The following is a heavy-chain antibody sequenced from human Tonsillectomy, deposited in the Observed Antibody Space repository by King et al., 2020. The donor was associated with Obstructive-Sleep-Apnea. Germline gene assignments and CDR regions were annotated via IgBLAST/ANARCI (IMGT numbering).Heavy chain of an antibody. D-gene: IGHD2-2*01. J-gene: IGHJ6*04. V-gene: IGHV4-39*07. CDR3: VRDCRYGSSTTLPGV. CDR2: IHYTGST. Sequence: QLQESGPGLVKPSETLSLTCTVSGGSISSNNYYWGWIRQPPGKGLEWIGSIHYTGSTNYNSSLKSRVTISVDTSKNQFSLRLSSGTAADTAGYYGVRDCRYGSSTTLPGVWGKGTTVTVSA. CDR1: GGSISSNNYY.